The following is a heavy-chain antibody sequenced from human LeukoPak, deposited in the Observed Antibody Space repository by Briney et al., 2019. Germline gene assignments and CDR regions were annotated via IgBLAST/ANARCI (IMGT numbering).Heavy chain of an antibody. Sequence: PGGSLRLSCVVSGFSISSYGMHWVRQSPGKGLEWVAVIWYDESKKYHADSVRGRFTISRDVSKSTLYLEMSSLRAEDTAVYYCARDECSTTYCYGYWGQGTLVTVSP. CDR1: GFSISSYG. CDR2: IWYDESKK. CDR3: ARDECSTTYCYGY. V-gene: IGHV3-33*01. D-gene: IGHD3-10*01. J-gene: IGHJ4*02.